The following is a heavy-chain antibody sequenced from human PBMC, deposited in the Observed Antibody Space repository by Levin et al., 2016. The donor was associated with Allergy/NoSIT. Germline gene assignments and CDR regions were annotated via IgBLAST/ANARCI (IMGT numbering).Heavy chain of an antibody. V-gene: IGHV4-59*01. CDR3: ARDRVYYDSMAGFDY. CDR2: IYYSGST. Sequence: GSLRLSCTVSGGSISSYYWSWIRQPPGKGLEWIGYIYYSGSTNYNPSLKSRVTISVDTSKNQFSLKLSSVTAADTAVYYCARDRVYYDSMAGFDYWGQGTLVTVSS. J-gene: IGHJ4*02. D-gene: IGHD3-22*01. CDR1: GGSISSYY.